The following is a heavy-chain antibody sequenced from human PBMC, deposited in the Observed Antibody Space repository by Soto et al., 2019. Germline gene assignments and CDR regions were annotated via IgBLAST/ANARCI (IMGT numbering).Heavy chain of an antibody. CDR3: ARAAPEADYYYGMDV. CDR1: GCSISSGGYY. Sequence: PSETLSLTCTVSGCSISSGGYYWSWIRQHPGKGLEWIGYIYYSGSTYYNPSLKSRVTISVDTSKNQFSLKLSSVTAADTAVYYCARAAPEADYYYGMDVWGQGTTVTVSS. V-gene: IGHV4-31*03. J-gene: IGHJ6*02. D-gene: IGHD6-19*01. CDR2: IYYSGST.